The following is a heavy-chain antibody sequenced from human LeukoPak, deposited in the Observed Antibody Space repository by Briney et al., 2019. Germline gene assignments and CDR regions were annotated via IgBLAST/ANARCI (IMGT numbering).Heavy chain of an antibody. CDR1: GGSISSGGYS. Sequence: SQTLSLTCAVSGGSISSGGYSWSWIRQPPGKGLEWIGYIYHSGGTYYNPSLKSRVTISVDRSKNQFSLKLSSVTAADTAVYYCARVPLSSWYYFDYWGQGTLVTVSS. V-gene: IGHV4-30-2*01. CDR2: IYHSGGT. J-gene: IGHJ4*02. CDR3: ARVPLSSWYYFDY. D-gene: IGHD6-13*01.